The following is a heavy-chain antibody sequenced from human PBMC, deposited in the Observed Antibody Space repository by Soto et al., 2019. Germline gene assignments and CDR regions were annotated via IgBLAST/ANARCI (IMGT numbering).Heavy chain of an antibody. D-gene: IGHD3-3*01. J-gene: IGHJ6*02. CDR3: ARDASYYSLWSGYYPSRNGMDV. CDR1: GFTFSSFG. Sequence: SLRLSCAASGFTFSSFGMHWVRQAPGKGLEWVSLIWYDGSKKSYGDPVKGRFTISRDNSRNTVYLQMNSLRADDTAVYYCARDASYYSLWSGYYPSRNGMDVWGQGTTVTVSS. V-gene: IGHV3-33*01. CDR2: IWYDGSKK.